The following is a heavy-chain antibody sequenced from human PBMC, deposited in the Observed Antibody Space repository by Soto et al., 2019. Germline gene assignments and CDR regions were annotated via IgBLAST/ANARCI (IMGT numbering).Heavy chain of an antibody. Sequence: PXVFLSLSCEASGFTVRDFAMSWVRQAPGKGLEWVSYITASVESSSYADSVKGRLIISRDNSKNTLYLEMNSLTAEDTALYYCEKSTPVTAFSWGQGSLVTVSS. CDR3: EKSTPVTAFS. CDR1: GFTVRDFA. V-gene: IGHV3-23*01. J-gene: IGHJ5*02. D-gene: IGHD4-17*01. CDR2: ITASVESS.